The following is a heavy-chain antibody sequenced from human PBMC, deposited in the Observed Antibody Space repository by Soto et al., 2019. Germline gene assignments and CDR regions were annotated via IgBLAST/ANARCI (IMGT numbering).Heavy chain of an antibody. CDR3: AREDIVVVPAAVHYYYYYYGMDV. Sequence: SQTLSLTCALSGDSVSSNSAAWNWIRQSPSRGLEWLGRTYYRSKWYNDYAVSVKSRITINPDTSKNQFSLQLNSVTPEDTAVYYCAREDIVVVPAAVHYYYYYYGMDVWGQGTTVTVSS. CDR2: TYYRSKWYN. D-gene: IGHD2-2*01. J-gene: IGHJ6*02. CDR1: GDSVSSNSAA. V-gene: IGHV6-1*01.